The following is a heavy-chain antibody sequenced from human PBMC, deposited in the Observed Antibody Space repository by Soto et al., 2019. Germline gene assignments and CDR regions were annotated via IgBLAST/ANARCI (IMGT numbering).Heavy chain of an antibody. CDR1: GYTFTSYA. CDR3: ARMIFGRNVYYFDY. V-gene: IGHV1-3*01. Sequence: ASVKVSCKASGYTFTSYAMHWVRQAPGQRLEWMGWINAGNGNTKYSQKFQGRLTISKDTSKNQVLLTMTDMDPVDTATYYCARMIFGRNVYYFDYWGRGTLVTVSS. D-gene: IGHD3-3*01. CDR2: INAGNGNT. J-gene: IGHJ4*02.